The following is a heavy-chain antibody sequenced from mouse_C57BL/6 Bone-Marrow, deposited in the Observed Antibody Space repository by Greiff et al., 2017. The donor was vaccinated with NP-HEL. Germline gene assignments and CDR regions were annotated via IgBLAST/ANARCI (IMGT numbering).Heavy chain of an antibody. CDR2: IYPGSGST. Sequence: VQLQQPGAELVKPGASVKMSCKASGYTFTSYWITWVKQRPGQGLEWIGDIYPGSGSTNYNEKFKSKVTLTVDTSSSTVYLQLSSLTSEDSAVYYCARGLRRFAYWGRGTLVTVTA. J-gene: IGHJ3*01. D-gene: IGHD2-12*01. CDR3: ARGLRRFAY. V-gene: IGHV1-55*01. CDR1: GYTFTSYW.